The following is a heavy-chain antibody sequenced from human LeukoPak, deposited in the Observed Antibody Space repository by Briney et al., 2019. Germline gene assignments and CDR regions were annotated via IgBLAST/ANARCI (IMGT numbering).Heavy chain of an antibody. Sequence: GGSLRLSCAASGFTFSSYSMNWVRQAPGKGLEWVSSISSSSYIYYADSVKGRFTISRDNAKNSLYLQMNSLRAEDTAVYYCARDQEDGYNFFDYWGQGTLVTVSS. CDR2: ISSSSYI. CDR1: GFTFSSYS. V-gene: IGHV3-21*01. D-gene: IGHD5-24*01. J-gene: IGHJ4*02. CDR3: ARDQEDGYNFFDY.